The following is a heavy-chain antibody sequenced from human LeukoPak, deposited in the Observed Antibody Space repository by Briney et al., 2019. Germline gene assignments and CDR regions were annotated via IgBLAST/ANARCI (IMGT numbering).Heavy chain of an antibody. CDR2: INPNSGGT. CDR1: GYTFTGYY. V-gene: IGHV1-2*02. D-gene: IGHD1-7*01. CDR3: ARGAGGWWNYVRFADYYYYMDV. J-gene: IGHJ6*03. Sequence: GASVKVSCKASGYTFTGYYMHWVRQAPGQGLEWMGWINPNSGGTNYAQKFQGRVTMTRDTSISTAYMELSRLRSDDTAVYYCARGAGGWWNYVRFADYYYYMDVWGKGTTVTVSS.